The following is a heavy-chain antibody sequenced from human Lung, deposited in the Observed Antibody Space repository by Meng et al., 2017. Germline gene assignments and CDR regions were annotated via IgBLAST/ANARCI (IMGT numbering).Heavy chain of an antibody. CDR1: DYTFTGYG. D-gene: IGHD3-10*01. V-gene: IGHV1-18*01. CDR2: VGAHDGDT. J-gene: IGHJ4*02. CDR3: ARGTPGRSYSDY. Sequence: QVQPVQYGPEVKKPGASVRVSCKASDYTFTGYGVSWVRQAPGQGLEWMAWVGAHDGDTSHAPKFQGRVTVSADRPAATAYMELRSLRSDDTAVYYCARGTPGRSYSDYWGQGTLVTVSS.